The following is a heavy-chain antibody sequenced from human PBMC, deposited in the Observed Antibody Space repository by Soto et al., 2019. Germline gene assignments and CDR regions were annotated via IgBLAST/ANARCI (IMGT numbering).Heavy chain of an antibody. CDR3: ARDQSIAAAGLFTEINKWFDP. CDR2: ISGYNGNT. D-gene: IGHD6-13*01. CDR1: GYTFTSYG. J-gene: IGHJ5*02. Sequence: GASVKVSCKASGYTFTSYGISWVRQAPGQGLEWMGWISGYNGNTNYAQKLQGRVTMTTATSTSTAYMELRSLRSDDTAVYYCARDQSIAAAGLFTEINKWFDPWGQGTPVTVSS. V-gene: IGHV1-18*01.